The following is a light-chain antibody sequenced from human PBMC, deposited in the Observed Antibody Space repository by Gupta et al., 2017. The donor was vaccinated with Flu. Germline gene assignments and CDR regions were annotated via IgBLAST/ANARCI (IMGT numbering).Light chain of an antibody. CDR3: QQRSRCPLT. J-gene: IGKJ4*01. CDR2: ESI. Sequence: PLSLIARPSDHLSCRAHQSVGTYYTWYQQKPGRAPRVLRYESINLPNGNPARFSGSGSGTDFTLTISSLETEDFAAYCGQQRSRCPLTFGEGTKVEIK. CDR1: QSVGTY. V-gene: IGKV3-11*01.